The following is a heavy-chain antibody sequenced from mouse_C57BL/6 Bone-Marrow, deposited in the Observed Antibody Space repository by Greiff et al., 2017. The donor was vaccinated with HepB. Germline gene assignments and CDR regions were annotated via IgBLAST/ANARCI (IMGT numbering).Heavy chain of an antibody. V-gene: IGHV3-6*01. CDR3: ARGGSSSLYAMDY. Sequence: VQLQQSGPGLVKPSQSLSLTCSVTGYSITSGYYWNWIRQFPGNTLEWMGYISYDGSNNYNPSLKNRISITRDTSKNQFFLKLNPVTTEDTATYYCARGGSSSLYAMDYWGQGTAVTVSS. J-gene: IGHJ4*01. CDR1: GYSITSGYY. CDR2: ISYDGSN. D-gene: IGHD1-1*01.